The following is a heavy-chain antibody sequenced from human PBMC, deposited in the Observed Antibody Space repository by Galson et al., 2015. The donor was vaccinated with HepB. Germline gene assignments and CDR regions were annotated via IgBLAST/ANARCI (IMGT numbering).Heavy chain of an antibody. CDR1: GFTFNDYV. V-gene: IGHV3-9*01. D-gene: IGHD3-22*01. CDR3: AKEEYDSSGNHVNGAFEI. Sequence: SLRLSCAASGFTFNDYVMQWVRHAPGKGLEGVSGITWNSGSIAYADSVKGRFTISRDNAKNSLYLQMNSLRAEDTALYYCAKEEYDSSGNHVNGAFEIWGQGTMVTVSS. J-gene: IGHJ3*02. CDR2: ITWNSGSI.